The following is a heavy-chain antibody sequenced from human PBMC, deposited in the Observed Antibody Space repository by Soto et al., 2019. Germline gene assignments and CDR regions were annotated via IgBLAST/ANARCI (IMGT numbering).Heavy chain of an antibody. J-gene: IGHJ4*02. CDR3: ARIGDGNQRPFDY. Sequence: QVRLVQSGAEVKKPGSSVKVSCKASGYTFSSYTINWVRQAPGPGLELMGGIIPVFNSATYAQKFQGRVTITADESTSTAYLELRSLISEYTAVYYCARIGDGNQRPFDYWGQGTLVTVSS. CDR1: GYTFSSYT. D-gene: IGHD6-25*01. V-gene: IGHV1-69*01. CDR2: IIPVFNSA.